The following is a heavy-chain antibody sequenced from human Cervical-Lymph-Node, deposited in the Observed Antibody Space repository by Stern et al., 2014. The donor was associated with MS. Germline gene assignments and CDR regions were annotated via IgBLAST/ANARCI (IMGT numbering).Heavy chain of an antibody. V-gene: IGHV1-18*01. Sequence: VQLVQSGTEVRKPGASVKVSCRASGYTFTSFGISWVRRTLGQGLEFMGWISGYNGDTKYSQKFQGRVVLTTGTSTSTAYMDLTSLRSDDTAMYYCARGPYCSSTSCYTNGYYFYGLDVWGQGTTVTVSS. D-gene: IGHD2-2*02. CDR2: ISGYNGDT. CDR1: GYTFTSFG. J-gene: IGHJ6*02. CDR3: ARGPYCSSTSCYTNGYYFYGLDV.